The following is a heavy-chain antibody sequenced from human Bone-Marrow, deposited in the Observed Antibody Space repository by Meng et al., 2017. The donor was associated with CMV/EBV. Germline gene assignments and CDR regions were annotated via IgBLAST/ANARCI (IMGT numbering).Heavy chain of an antibody. V-gene: IGHV1-69*02. CDR3: AIHCGSCYSYYCSYYYGLDV. CDR1: GGTFTGYS. CDR2: IIPILGIA. J-gene: IGHJ6*02. D-gene: IGHD2-15*01. Sequence: SVKVSCKASGGTFTGYSIRWVRQAPGQGLEWMGRIIPILGIANYAQKFQGRVTITADKSTSTAYMALSSLRSEDTAVYYCAIHCGSCYSYYCSYYYGLDVWGQGTTVTVSS.